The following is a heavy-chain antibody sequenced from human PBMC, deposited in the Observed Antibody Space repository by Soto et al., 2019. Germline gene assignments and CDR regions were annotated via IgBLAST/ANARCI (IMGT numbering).Heavy chain of an antibody. CDR2: ILYDGSNK. D-gene: IGHD2-15*01. Sequence: GSLRLSCAASGFTFSSYAMHWVRQAQGKGLEWVAVILYDGSNKYYADSVKGRFTISRDNSKNTLYLQMNSLRAEDTAVYYCARPPYCSGGSCYYTTPFDYWGQGTLVTVSS. CDR3: ARPPYCSGGSCYYTTPFDY. CDR1: GFTFSSYA. J-gene: IGHJ4*02. V-gene: IGHV3-30-3*01.